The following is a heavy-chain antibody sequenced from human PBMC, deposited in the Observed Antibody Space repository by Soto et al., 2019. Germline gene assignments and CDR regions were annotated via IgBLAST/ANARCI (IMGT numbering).Heavy chain of an antibody. CDR2: IASDGSGK. D-gene: IGHD3-3*02. Sequence: GGSLRLSCAACGFTFSTYGFHWVRQAPGKGLEWLAVIASDGSGKYYADSVEGRFTISRDNSKDTLYLQMNSLRAEDTAVYFCARDDAFDNENGFDLWGQGTVVTVSS. J-gene: IGHJ3*01. CDR1: GFTFSTYG. V-gene: IGHV3-33*01. CDR3: ARDDAFDNENGFDL.